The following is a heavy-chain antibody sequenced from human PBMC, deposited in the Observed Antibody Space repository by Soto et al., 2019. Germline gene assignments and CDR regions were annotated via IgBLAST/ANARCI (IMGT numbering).Heavy chain of an antibody. CDR1: GGTFSSYA. D-gene: IGHD6-13*01. CDR2: IIPIFGTA. V-gene: IGHV1-69*13. Sequence: SVKVSCKASGGTFSSYAISWVRQAPGQGLEWMGGIIPIFGTANYAQKFQGRVTITADESTSTAYMELSSLRSEDTAVYYCARDKEKYSSSWFRWFDPRGQGTLVTVSS. CDR3: ARDKEKYSSSWFRWFDP. J-gene: IGHJ5*02.